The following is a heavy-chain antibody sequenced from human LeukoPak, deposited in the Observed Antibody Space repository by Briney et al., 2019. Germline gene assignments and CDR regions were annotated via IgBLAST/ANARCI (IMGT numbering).Heavy chain of an antibody. CDR2: INAGNGNT. V-gene: IGHV1-3*03. CDR3: ARERGGRGYSYGYDY. CDR1: VYTFTSYA. D-gene: IGHD5-18*01. J-gene: IGHJ4*02. Sequence: ASVKVSCKASVYTFTSYAMHWVRQAPGQRLEWMGWINAGNGNTKYSQEFQGRVTITRDTSASTAYMELSSLRSEDMAVYYCARERGGRGYSYGYDYWGQGTLVTVSS.